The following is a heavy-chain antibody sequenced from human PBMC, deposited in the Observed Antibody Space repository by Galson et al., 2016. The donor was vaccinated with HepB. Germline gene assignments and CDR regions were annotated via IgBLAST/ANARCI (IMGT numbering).Heavy chain of an antibody. CDR3: ARDVTDSFRYFDL. V-gene: IGHV1-69*06. D-gene: IGHD2-21*02. J-gene: IGHJ2*01. Sequence: QSGAEVKKPGSSLKVSCKASGGTLSSYAISWVRQAPGQGLEWMGGIIPIFGTTNYAQKFQGRVTITADKSTNTVYMGLSSLRSEDTAVYYCARDVTDSFRYFDLWGRGTLVTVSS. CDR1: GGTLSSYA. CDR2: IIPIFGTT.